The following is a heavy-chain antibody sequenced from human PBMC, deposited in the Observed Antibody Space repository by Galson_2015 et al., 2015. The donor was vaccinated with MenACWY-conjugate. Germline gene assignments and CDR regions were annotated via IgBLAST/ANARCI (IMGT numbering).Heavy chain of an antibody. CDR3: ARDGGGSYNDY. CDR1: GYTFTSYN. D-gene: IGHD1-26*01. CDR2: INPSVGTT. J-gene: IGHJ4*02. Sequence: SVKVSCKASGYTFTSYNMHWVRQAPGQGLEWMGIINPSVGTTTYTQKFKGRVTMTRDTSTSTVYMEMSSLTSEDTAVYYCARDGGGSYNDYSGQGTLVTVSS. V-gene: IGHV1-46*01.